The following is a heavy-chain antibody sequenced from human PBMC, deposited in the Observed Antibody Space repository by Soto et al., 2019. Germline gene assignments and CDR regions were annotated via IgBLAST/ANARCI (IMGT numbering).Heavy chain of an antibody. CDR1: GFTFSSYA. CDR2: ISYDGSNK. D-gene: IGHD1-26*01. V-gene: IGHV3-30-3*01. J-gene: IGHJ6*02. CDR3: ARGEGELPPGDYYYGMDV. Sequence: LRLSCAASGFTFSSYAMHWVRQAPGKGLEWVAVISYDGSNKYYADSVKGRFTISRDNSKNTLYLQMNSLRAEDTAVYYCARGEGELPPGDYYYGMDVWGQGTTVTVSS.